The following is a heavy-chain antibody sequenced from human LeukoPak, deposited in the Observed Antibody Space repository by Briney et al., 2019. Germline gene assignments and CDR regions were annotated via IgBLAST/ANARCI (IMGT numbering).Heavy chain of an antibody. D-gene: IGHD6-13*01. Sequence: SETLSLTCTVSGGSISSSSYYWGWIRQPPGKGLEWIGSIYYSGSTYYNPSLKSRVTISVDTSKNQFSLKLSSVTAADTAVYYCARRSIAAAREFDPWGQGTLVTVSS. CDR2: IYYSGST. J-gene: IGHJ5*02. V-gene: IGHV4-39*01. CDR1: GGSISSSSYY. CDR3: ARRSIAAAREFDP.